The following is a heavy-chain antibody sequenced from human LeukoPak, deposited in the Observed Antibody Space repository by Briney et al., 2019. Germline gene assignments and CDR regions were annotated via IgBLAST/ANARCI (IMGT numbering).Heavy chain of an antibody. CDR2: ITGGGGTT. Sequence: GGSLRLSCAASGFTFSSYAMTWVRQAPGKGLEWVSTITGGGGTTYYPDSVKGRFTISRDNAKNSLYLQMNSLRAEDTAVYYCAIPPLSGTGSSRPLAGMDVWGQGTTVTVSS. CDR3: AIPPLSGTGSSRPLAGMDV. V-gene: IGHV3-23*01. J-gene: IGHJ6*02. CDR1: GFTFSSYA. D-gene: IGHD3-10*01.